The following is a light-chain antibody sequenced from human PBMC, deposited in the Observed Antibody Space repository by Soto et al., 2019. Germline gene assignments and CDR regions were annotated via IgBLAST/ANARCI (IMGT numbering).Light chain of an antibody. CDR1: SSDVGGYNY. V-gene: IGLV2-14*03. J-gene: IGLJ1*01. CDR3: SSYTPSSTNV. CDR2: DVS. Sequence: QSALTQPASVPGSPGQSITISCTGTSSDVGGYNYVSWYQQYPGKAPKLMIYDVSSRPSGVSNRFSGSKSGNTASLTISGLQAEDEADYYCSSYTPSSTNVFGTGTKVTVL.